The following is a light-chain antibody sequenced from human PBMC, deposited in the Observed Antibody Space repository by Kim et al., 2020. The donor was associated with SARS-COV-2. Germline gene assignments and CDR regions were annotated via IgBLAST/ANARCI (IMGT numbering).Light chain of an antibody. Sequence: QRVTISCTGTRSNIGAGFNVHWYQQLPGTAPKVVIYGNTNRPSGVPGRFSGSKSDTSASLVITGVQTEDEADYYCQSYDDSLNGWVFGGGTKLTVL. CDR2: GNT. J-gene: IGLJ3*02. V-gene: IGLV1-40*01. CDR3: QSYDDSLNGWV. CDR1: RSNIGAGFN.